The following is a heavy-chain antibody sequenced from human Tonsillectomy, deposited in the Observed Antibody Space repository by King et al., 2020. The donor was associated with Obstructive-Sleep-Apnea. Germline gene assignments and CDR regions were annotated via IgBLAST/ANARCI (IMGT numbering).Heavy chain of an antibody. V-gene: IGHV5-10-1*01. D-gene: IGHD3-3*01. Sequence: VQLVESGAEVKKPGESLRISCPGSGYSFTNYWVGWVRQMPGKGLEWMGRIDPSDSYTIYSPSFQGHVTISIDTSINTASLQWSSLKASDTAIYFYARHPVTIFGVVTPDYWGQGTLVTVSS. CDR3: ARHPVTIFGVVTPDY. CDR2: IDPSDSYT. CDR1: GYSFTNYW. J-gene: IGHJ4*02.